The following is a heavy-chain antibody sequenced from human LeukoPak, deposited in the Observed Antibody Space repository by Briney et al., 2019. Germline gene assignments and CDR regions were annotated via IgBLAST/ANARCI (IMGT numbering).Heavy chain of an antibody. Sequence: SETLSLTCTVSGGSISSSSYYWGWIRQPPGKGLEWIGSIYYSGSTYYNPSLKSRVTISVDTSKNQFSLKLSSVTAAGTAVYYCARDLSEYWYFDLWGRDTLVTVSS. D-gene: IGHD1-14*01. CDR2: IYYSGST. CDR1: GGSISSSSYY. CDR3: ARDLSEYWYFDL. V-gene: IGHV4-39*07. J-gene: IGHJ2*01.